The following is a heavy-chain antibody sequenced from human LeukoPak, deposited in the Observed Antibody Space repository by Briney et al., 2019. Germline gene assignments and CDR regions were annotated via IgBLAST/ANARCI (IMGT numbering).Heavy chain of an antibody. D-gene: IGHD6-19*01. J-gene: IGHJ4*02. V-gene: IGHV4-4*07. CDR3: AGGGQWLDPFDY. CDR1: GGSISSYY. CDR2: IYTSGST. Sequence: SETLSLTCTVSGGSISSYYWSRIRQPAGKGLEWIGRIYTSGSTNYNPSLKSRVTMSVDTSENQFSLKLTSVTATDTAVYYCAGGGQWLDPFDYWGQGTLVTVSS.